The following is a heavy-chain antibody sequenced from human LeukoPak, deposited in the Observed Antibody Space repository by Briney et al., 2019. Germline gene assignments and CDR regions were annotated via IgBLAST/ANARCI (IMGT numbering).Heavy chain of an antibody. J-gene: IGHJ3*02. D-gene: IGHD6-6*01. CDR3: TRDRNSGSSLDI. Sequence: ASVKVSCKASGYTFTGYYIHWVRQAPGQGLEWMGWIYPYSGDTNYAQNFQGRVTMTRDTSISTAYMELSSPKSDDTAVYYCTRDRNSGSSLDIWGQGTMLTVSS. V-gene: IGHV1-2*02. CDR1: GYTFTGYY. CDR2: IYPYSGDT.